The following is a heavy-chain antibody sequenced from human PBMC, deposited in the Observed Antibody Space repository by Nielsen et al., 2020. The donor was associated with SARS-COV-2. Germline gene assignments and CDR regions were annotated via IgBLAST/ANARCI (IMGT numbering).Heavy chain of an antibody. CDR2: ISYDGSNK. D-gene: IGHD3-10*01. CDR1: GFTFSSYA. Sequence: GESLKISCAASGFTFSSYAMHWVRQAPGKGLEWVALISYDGSNKFYADSVKGRFTISRDNSRNTLYLQMNSLRAEDTAVYYCARVEGGETLPVNWGQGTLVTVSS. J-gene: IGHJ4*02. CDR3: ARVEGGETLPVN. V-gene: IGHV3-30-3*01.